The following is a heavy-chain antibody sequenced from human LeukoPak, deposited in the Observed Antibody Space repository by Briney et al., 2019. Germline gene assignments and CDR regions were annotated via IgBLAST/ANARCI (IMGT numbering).Heavy chain of an antibody. J-gene: IGHJ6*03. CDR2: ISGRGVGT. D-gene: IGHD6-19*01. CDR1: GFTFSSYG. V-gene: IGHV3-23*01. Sequence: GGSLRLSCAASGFTFSSYGMSWVRQAPGKGLEWVSAISGRGVGTHYADSVKGRFTISRDNSKNTLYVQMHSLRAEDTAVYYCAKGGIAVAGTSYYYYMDVWGKGTTVTISS. CDR3: AKGGIAVAGTSYYYYMDV.